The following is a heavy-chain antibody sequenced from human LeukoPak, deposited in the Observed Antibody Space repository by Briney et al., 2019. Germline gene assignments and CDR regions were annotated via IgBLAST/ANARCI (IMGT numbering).Heavy chain of an antibody. CDR3: AKSGGYGLIDY. D-gene: IGHD6-25*01. Sequence: SETLSLTCTVSGGSISSSSYYWGWIRQPPGKGLEWIGSIYSSGSTYYNSSLKSRVTISIDTSKNQVSLKMSSVTAPDTAVYYCAKSGGYGLIDYWGQGTLVTVSS. V-gene: IGHV4-39*01. J-gene: IGHJ4*01. CDR2: IYSSGST. CDR1: GGSISSSSYY.